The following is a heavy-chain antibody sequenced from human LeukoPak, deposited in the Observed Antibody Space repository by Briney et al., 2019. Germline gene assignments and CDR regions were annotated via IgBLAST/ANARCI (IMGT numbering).Heavy chain of an antibody. CDR1: GFTFSDYY. V-gene: IGHV4-38-2*01. D-gene: IGHD3-10*01. CDR2: IYYSGST. Sequence: GSLRLSCAASGFTFSDYYMSWIRQPPGKGLEWIGSIYYSGSTYYNPSLKSRVTISVDTSKNQFSLKLSSVTAADTAVYYCARVEAGSDPPFDYWGQGTLVTVSS. J-gene: IGHJ4*02. CDR3: ARVEAGSDPPFDY.